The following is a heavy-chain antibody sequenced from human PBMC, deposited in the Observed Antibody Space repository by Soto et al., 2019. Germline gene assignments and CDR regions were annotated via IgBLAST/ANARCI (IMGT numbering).Heavy chain of an antibody. CDR3: ARDGVGGYLDY. Sequence: EVQLVESGGGLVQPGGSLRLSCAVSGFSFSTYWLSWVRQAPGKGLEWVGNIKFDGSEKSYVDPVKGRFTISRDNAKNSLYLQMNNLRGEDSAVYYCARDGVGGYLDYWGRGTLVTVSS. CDR1: GFSFSTYW. J-gene: IGHJ4*02. D-gene: IGHD3-3*01. CDR2: IKFDGSEK. V-gene: IGHV3-7*01.